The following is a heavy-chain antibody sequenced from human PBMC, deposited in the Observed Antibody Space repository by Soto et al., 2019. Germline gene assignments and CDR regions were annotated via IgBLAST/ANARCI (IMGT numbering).Heavy chain of an antibody. CDR2: IYYSGST. CDR3: ARDQSGSYRQFDY. Sequence: PSETLSLTCTVSGGCISSYYWSWIRQPPGKGLEWIGYIYYSGSTNYNPSLKSRVTISVDTSKNQFSLKLSSVTAADTAVYYCARDQSGSYRQFDYWGQGTLVTVSS. J-gene: IGHJ4*02. CDR1: GGCISSYY. V-gene: IGHV4-59*01. D-gene: IGHD1-26*01.